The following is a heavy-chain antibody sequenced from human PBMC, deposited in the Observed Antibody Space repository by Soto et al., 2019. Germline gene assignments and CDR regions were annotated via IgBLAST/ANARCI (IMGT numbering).Heavy chain of an antibody. J-gene: IGHJ4*02. CDR2: IFYTGST. Sequence: SETLSLTCTVSGGSISSGGYYWSWIRQHPGKGLEWIGYIFYTGSTYYADSVKGRFTISRDNSKNTLYLQMNSLRAEDTAVYYCAKDLYCSSTSCSFDYWGQGTLVTVSS. CDR1: GGSISSGGYY. D-gene: IGHD2-2*01. V-gene: IGHV4-31*03. CDR3: AKDLYCSSTSCSFDY.